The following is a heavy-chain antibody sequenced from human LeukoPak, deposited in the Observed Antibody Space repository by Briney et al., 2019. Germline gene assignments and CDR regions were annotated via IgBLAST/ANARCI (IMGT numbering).Heavy chain of an antibody. CDR2: ISSSSSTI. J-gene: IGHJ4*02. V-gene: IGHV3-48*01. D-gene: IGHD3-10*01. CDR3: ARDWYGSGSAFDY. CDR1: GFTFSSYS. Sequence: GGSLRLSCAASGFTFSSYSMNWVRQAPGKGLEWVSYISSSSSTIYYADSVKGQFTISRDNAKNSLYLQMNSLRAEDTAVYYCARDWYGSGSAFDYWGQGTLVTVSS.